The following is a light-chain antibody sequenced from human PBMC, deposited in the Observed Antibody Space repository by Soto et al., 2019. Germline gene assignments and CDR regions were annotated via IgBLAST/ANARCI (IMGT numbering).Light chain of an antibody. J-gene: IGKJ1*01. CDR3: QQYNSAPRA. Sequence: DIQMTQSPSSLSASVGDRVTITCRASQGISNFLAWDQQKPGKVPKLLIYDASTLQSEVPSRFSGSGSGTDFTLTSSSLKPEDVATYCCQQYNSAPRALGQGTKVEIK. CDR1: QGISNF. CDR2: DAS. V-gene: IGKV1-27*01.